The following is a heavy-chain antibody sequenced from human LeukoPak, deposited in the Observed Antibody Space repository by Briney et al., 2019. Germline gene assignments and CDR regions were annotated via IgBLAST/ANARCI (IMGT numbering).Heavy chain of an antibody. CDR2: ISDSGGST. J-gene: IGHJ4*02. D-gene: IGHD3-10*01. V-gene: IGHV3-23*01. CDR1: GFTFSNYA. CDR3: AKSLSGGGYYFEY. Sequence: GGSLRLSCAAFGFTFSNYAMTWVRQAPGEGLEWVSGISDSGGSTYYADSVKGRFTISRDNSKNTLYLQMNSLRAEDTAVYYCAKSLSGGGYYFEYWGQGTLVTVSS.